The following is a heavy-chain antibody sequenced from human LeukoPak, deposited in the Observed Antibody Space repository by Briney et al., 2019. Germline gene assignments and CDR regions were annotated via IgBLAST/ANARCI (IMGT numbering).Heavy chain of an antibody. CDR3: ARVYRGWYKYYFDY. V-gene: IGHV4-34*01. J-gene: IGHJ4*02. CDR1: AGSFSGYY. Sequence: SETLSLSCAVYAGSFSGYYWGWIRQPPEKGLEWIGEINHSGSTNYNPSLKSRVTISVDTSKNQFSLKLSSVTAADTAVYYCARVYRGWYKYYFDYWGQGTLVTVSS. D-gene: IGHD6-19*01. CDR2: INHSGST.